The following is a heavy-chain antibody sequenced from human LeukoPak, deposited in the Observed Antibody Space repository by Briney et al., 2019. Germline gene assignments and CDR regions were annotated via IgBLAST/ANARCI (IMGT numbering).Heavy chain of an antibody. V-gene: IGHV1-46*01. CDR2: INPSGGST. CDR3: ARGGGGYYGSGSYYRPFDY. Sequence: ASVKVSCKASGGTFSSYAISWVRQAPGQGLEWMGIINPSGGSTSYAQKFQGRVTMTRDTSTSTVYMELSSLRSEDTAVYYCARGGGGYYGSGSYYRPFDYWGQGTLVTVSS. CDR1: GGTFSSYA. J-gene: IGHJ4*02. D-gene: IGHD3-10*01.